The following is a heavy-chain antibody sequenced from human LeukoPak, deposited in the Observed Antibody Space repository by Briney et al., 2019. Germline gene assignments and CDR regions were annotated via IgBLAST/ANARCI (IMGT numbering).Heavy chain of an antibody. J-gene: IGHJ4*02. Sequence: GGSLRLSCAASGFTFSSYSMNWVRQAPGKGLEWVSYISSSSSTIYYADSVKGRFTISRDNAKNSLYLQMNSLRAEDTAVYYCARGKMSDQLLLLYWGQGTLVTVSS. CDR1: GFTFSSYS. V-gene: IGHV3-48*04. D-gene: IGHD2-2*01. CDR3: ARGKMSDQLLLLY. CDR2: ISSSSSTI.